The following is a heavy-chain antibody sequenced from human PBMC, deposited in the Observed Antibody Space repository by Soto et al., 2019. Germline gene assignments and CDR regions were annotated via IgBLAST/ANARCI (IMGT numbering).Heavy chain of an antibody. V-gene: IGHV4-34*01. CDR1: GGSFSGYY. CDR2: ITHSGST. CDR3: ARAGFVPGFYSMDV. Sequence: QVQLQQWGAGPLKTSETLSLTCAVYGGSFSGYYWIWIRQPPGKGLEWIGEITHSGSTNYNPSLKSRVAISVDTSKTQFSRKLTSVTAAYTAVYSCARAGFVPGFYSMDVLGKGTTVTVSS. D-gene: IGHD3-10*02. J-gene: IGHJ6*03.